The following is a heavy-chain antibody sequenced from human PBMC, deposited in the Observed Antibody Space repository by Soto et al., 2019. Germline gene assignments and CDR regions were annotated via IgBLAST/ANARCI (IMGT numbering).Heavy chain of an antibody. CDR2: IYYSGST. V-gene: IGHV4-59*01. J-gene: IGHJ4*02. CDR3: ARGSIAARPGLYYFDY. CDR1: GGSISSYY. Sequence: SETLSLTCTVSGGSISSYYWSWIRQPPGKGLEWIGDIYYSGSTNYNPSLKSRVTISGDTSKNQFSLKLSSVTAADTAVYYCARGSIAARPGLYYFDYWGQGTLVTVSS. D-gene: IGHD6-6*01.